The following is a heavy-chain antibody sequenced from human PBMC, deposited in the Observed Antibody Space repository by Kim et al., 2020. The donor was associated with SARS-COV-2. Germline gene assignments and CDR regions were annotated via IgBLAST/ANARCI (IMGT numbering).Heavy chain of an antibody. D-gene: IGHD3-10*01. CDR2: ISYDGSNK. CDR3: AFGKSSPGMDV. Sequence: GGSLRLSCAASGFTFSSYAMHWVRQAPGKGLEWVAVISYDGSNKYYADSVKGRFTISRDNSKNTLYLQMNSLRAEDTAVYYCAFGKSSPGMDVWGQGTTVTVSS. CDR1: GFTFSSYA. V-gene: IGHV3-30*04. J-gene: IGHJ6*02.